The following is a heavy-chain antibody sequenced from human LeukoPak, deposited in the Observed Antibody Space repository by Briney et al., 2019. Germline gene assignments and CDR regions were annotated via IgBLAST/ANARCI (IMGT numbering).Heavy chain of an antibody. J-gene: IGHJ4*02. CDR1: GYSIKSDYY. CDR3: ATRKLGNDY. CDR2: IHHTGNT. D-gene: IGHD7-27*01. Sequence: SETLSLTCTVSGYSIKSDYYWGWIRQPPGKGLEWIGNIHHTGNTNFNPSLKSRLTISVDTSKNQFSLKLSSVTAADTAVYYCATRKLGNDYWGQGTLVTVSS. V-gene: IGHV4-38-2*02.